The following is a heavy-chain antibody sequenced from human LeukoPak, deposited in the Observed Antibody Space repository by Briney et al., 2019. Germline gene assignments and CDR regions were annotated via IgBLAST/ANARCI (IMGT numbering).Heavy chain of an antibody. CDR1: GFTFSNHW. D-gene: IGHD3-22*01. Sequence: DPGGSLRLSCAASGFTFSNHWMHWVRQVPGKGPVWVSRIDGGASSTSCADSVKGRFSISRDNAKSTLYLLMNSLRAEDTAVYYCARGPGSSGGAYVGDYWGHGTQVTVSS. CDR2: IDGGASST. CDR3: ARGPGSSGGAYVGDY. V-gene: IGHV3-74*01. J-gene: IGHJ4*01.